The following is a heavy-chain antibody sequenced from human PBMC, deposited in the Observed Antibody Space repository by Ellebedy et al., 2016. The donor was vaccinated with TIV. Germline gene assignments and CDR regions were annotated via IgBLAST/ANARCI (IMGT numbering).Heavy chain of an antibody. J-gene: IGHJ4*02. CDR1: GYTFTGYY. V-gene: IGHV1-2*02. Sequence: ASVKVSCXASGYTFTGYYMLWVRQAPGQGLEWMGWINPNSGGTNYAQKLQGRVTMTTDTSTSTAYMELRSLRSDDTAVYYCARDPRVRELDYWGQGTLVTVSS. D-gene: IGHD3-10*01. CDR2: INPNSGGT. CDR3: ARDPRVRELDY.